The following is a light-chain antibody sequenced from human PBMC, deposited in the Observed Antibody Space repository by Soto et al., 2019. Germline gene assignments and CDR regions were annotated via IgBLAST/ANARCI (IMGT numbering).Light chain of an antibody. Sequence: EIVLTQSPGTLSLSPGERATLSCRASQSVSSSYLAWYQQKPGQAPRLLIYGASSRATGIPDRFSGSGSGTDFTLTISRLEPEDFAVYYCQHFMTVGEGTRLEIK. V-gene: IGKV3-20*01. CDR1: QSVSSSY. J-gene: IGKJ5*01. CDR3: QHFMT. CDR2: GAS.